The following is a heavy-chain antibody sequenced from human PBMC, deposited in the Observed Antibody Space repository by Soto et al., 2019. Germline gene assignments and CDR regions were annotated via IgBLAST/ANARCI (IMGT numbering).Heavy chain of an antibody. CDR1: GYSFTSYW. CDR2: IDPSDSYT. Sequence: GESLKISCKGSGYSFTSYWISWVRQMPGKGLEWMGRIDPSDSYTNYSPSFQGHVTISADKSISTAYLQWSSLKASDTAMYYCEKPIVAVAGGYYYDGMDVWGQGTTVTVSS. D-gene: IGHD6-19*01. V-gene: IGHV5-10-1*01. CDR3: EKPIVAVAGGYYYDGMDV. J-gene: IGHJ6*02.